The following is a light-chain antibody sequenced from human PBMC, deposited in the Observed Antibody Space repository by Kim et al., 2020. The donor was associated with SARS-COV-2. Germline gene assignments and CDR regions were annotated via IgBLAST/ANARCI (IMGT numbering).Light chain of an antibody. CDR2: EVT. CDR1: SPDVGGYNY. Sequence: PGPSVTISCTGASPDVGGYNYFSWYQQHPAKAPKLMIYEVTKRPSGVPDRFSGSKSGNTASLTVSGLQAEDEAVYYCSSYAGSNNVFGTGTKVTVL. J-gene: IGLJ1*01. CDR3: SSYAGSNNV. V-gene: IGLV2-8*01.